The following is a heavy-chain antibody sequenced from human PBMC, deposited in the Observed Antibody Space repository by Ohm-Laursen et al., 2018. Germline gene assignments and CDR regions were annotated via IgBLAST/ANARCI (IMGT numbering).Heavy chain of an antibody. CDR1: GGSFSGYY. V-gene: IGHV4-34*01. CDR3: ARHMGRDYFDY. CDR2: INHSRST. Sequence: SETLSLTCAVYGGSFSGYYWNWIRQPPGKGLEWIGEINHSRSTKYNSSFKSRVTISVDTSKNQFSLKLSSVTAADTAVYYCARHMGRDYFDYWGQGTLVTVSS. J-gene: IGHJ4*02. D-gene: IGHD3-16*01.